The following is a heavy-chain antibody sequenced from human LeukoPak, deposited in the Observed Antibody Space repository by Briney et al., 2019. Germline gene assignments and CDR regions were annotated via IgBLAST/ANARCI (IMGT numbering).Heavy chain of an antibody. CDR2: IYYSGST. CDR1: GGSISSGGYS. D-gene: IGHD6-19*01. Sequence: SQTLSLTCAVSGGSISSGGYSWSWIRQPPGKGLEWIGYIYYSGSTNYNPSLKSRVTISVDTSKNQFSLKLSSVTAADTAVYYCARCIAVAGTGWFDPWGQGTLVTVSS. J-gene: IGHJ5*02. V-gene: IGHV4-30-4*07. CDR3: ARCIAVAGTGWFDP.